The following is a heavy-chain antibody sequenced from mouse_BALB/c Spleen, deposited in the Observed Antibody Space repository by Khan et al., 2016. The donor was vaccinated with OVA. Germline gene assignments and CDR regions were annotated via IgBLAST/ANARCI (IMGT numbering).Heavy chain of an antibody. CDR3: ARSGYGYFAY. CDR1: GYGFSNYL. D-gene: IGHD1-2*01. V-gene: IGHV1-80*01. CDR2: IYPGDGNT. Sequence: QVQLKESGAELVRPGSSVKISCKASGYGFSNYLMNWVKQGPGQGLEWIGQIYPGDGNTNYNGKFKDKATLTVDKSSSTAYMQLSSLTSEDSAVYFCARSGYGYFAYWGQVTLVTVSA. J-gene: IGHJ3*01.